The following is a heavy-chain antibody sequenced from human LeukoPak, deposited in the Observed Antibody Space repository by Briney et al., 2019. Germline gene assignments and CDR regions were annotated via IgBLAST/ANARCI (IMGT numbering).Heavy chain of an antibody. D-gene: IGHD3-10*01. J-gene: IGHJ4*02. CDR3: ARAYPHYYGSGSYDYYLDY. Sequence: ASVKVSCKASGYTFTGYYMHWVRQAPGQGLEWMGWINPNSGGTNYAQKFQGRVTMTRDTSISTAYMELSRLRSDDTAVYYCARAYPHYYGSGSYDYYLDYWGQGTLVTVSS. CDR1: GYTFTGYY. V-gene: IGHV1-2*02. CDR2: INPNSGGT.